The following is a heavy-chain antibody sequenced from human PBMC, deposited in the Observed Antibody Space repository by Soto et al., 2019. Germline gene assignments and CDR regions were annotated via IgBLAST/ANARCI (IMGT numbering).Heavy chain of an antibody. CDR1: GFTFSSYA. CDR2: ISYDGSNK. V-gene: IGHV3-30-3*01. D-gene: IGHD6-19*01. Sequence: QVQLVESGGGVVQPGRSLRLSCAASGFTFSSYAMHWVRQAPGKGLEWVAVISYDGSNKYYADSVKGRSTISRDNSKNTLYLQMNSLRAEDTAVYYCARSLKAVAGYYGMDVWGQGTTVTVSS. CDR3: ARSLKAVAGYYGMDV. J-gene: IGHJ6*02.